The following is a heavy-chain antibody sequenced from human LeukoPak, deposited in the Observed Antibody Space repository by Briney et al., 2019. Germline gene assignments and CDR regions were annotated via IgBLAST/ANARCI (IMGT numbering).Heavy chain of an antibody. J-gene: IGHJ4*02. CDR1: GFTFSSYA. CDR3: AKGGGSSWYYFDY. V-gene: IGHV3-23*01. D-gene: IGHD6-13*01. CDR2: ISGSGGST. Sequence: GGSLRLSCAASGFTFSSYAMSWVRQASGKGLEWVSAISGSGGSTYYADSVKGRFTISRDNSKNTLYLQMNSLRAEDTAVYYCAKGGGSSWYYFDYWGQGTLVTVSS.